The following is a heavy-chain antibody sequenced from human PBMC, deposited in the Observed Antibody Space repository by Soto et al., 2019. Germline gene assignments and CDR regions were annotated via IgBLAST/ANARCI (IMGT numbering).Heavy chain of an antibody. D-gene: IGHD2-21*01. J-gene: IGHJ4*02. CDR3: TADLRLAKSGDGCGIDY. V-gene: IGHV3-15*01. CDR2: IKSKNNGGTK. CDR1: GFTFINAL. Sequence: EVQLVESGGGLVEPGGSLKLSCTASGFTFINALMTWVRQAPWKGLEWVGLIKSKNNGGTKDYAAPVKGRFNISRDDSKKTVYLQMSSLKTEDTAMYYCTADLRLAKSGDGCGIDYWGQGTLVSVSS.